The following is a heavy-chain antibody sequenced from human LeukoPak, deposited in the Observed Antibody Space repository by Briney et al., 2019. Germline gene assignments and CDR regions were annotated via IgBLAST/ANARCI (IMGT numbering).Heavy chain of an antibody. CDR3: ARLAVYYYMDV. CDR1: GYIFTSNW. J-gene: IGHJ6*03. Sequence: GESLKISCKGSGYIFTSNWIGWVRQMPGKGLEWMGIIYPGDSDTRYSPSFEGQVTISADKSISTAYLQWNSLKASDTAMYYCARLAVYYYMDVWDKGTTVTVSS. V-gene: IGHV5-51*01. D-gene: IGHD6-19*01. CDR2: IYPGDSDT.